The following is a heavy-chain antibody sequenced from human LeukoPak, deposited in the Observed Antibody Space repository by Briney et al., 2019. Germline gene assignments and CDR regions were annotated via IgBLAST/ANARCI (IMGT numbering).Heavy chain of an antibody. CDR3: ARTQGEGALRYFDWLLSHWFDP. V-gene: IGHV4-4*02. CDR2: IYHSGST. J-gene: IGHJ5*02. D-gene: IGHD3-9*01. Sequence: SETLSLTCAVSGGSISSSNWWSWVRQPPGKGLEWIGEIYHSGSTNYNPSLKSRVTISVDKSKNQFSLKLSSVTAAATAVYYCARTQGEGALRYFDWLLSHWFDPWGQGTLVTVSS. CDR1: GGSISSSNW.